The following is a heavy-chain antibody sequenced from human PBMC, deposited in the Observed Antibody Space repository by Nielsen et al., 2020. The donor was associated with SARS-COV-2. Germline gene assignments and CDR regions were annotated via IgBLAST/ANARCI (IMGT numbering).Heavy chain of an antibody. CDR3: ARVSMVGDYYYYMDV. V-gene: IGHV2-70*11. CDR2: IDWDDDK. CDR1: GFSLKSRGMC. D-gene: IGHD3-10*01. Sequence: SGPTLVKPTQTVTLTCSFSGFSLKSRGMCMNWIRQAPGKALEWLARIDWDDDKHYSTSLKTRLTISKDTPKNQVVLTMTNMDPVDTATYYCARVSMVGDYYYYMDVWGKGTTVTVSS. J-gene: IGHJ6*03.